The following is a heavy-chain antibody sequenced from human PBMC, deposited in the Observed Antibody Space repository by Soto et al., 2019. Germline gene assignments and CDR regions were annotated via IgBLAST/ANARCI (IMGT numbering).Heavy chain of an antibody. CDR3: AKGDNLGPKTGYAFDP. J-gene: IGHJ5*02. V-gene: IGHV6-1*01. Sequence: SQTLSLTCAISGDSVSSNTASWNWIRQSPSRGLEWLGRTYFRSKWYNDYAVSVKSRIIINPDASNNQFSLQLNSVTPEDTAVYFCAKGDNLGPKTGYAFDPWGQGIMVTVSS. D-gene: IGHD5-12*01. CDR2: TYFRSKWYN. CDR1: GDSVSSNTAS.